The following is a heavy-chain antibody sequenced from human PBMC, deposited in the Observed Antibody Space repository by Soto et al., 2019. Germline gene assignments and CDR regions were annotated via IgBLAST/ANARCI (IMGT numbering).Heavy chain of an antibody. CDR3: AKGDNLGPKTGYAFDP. J-gene: IGHJ5*02. V-gene: IGHV6-1*01. Sequence: SQTLSLTCAISGDSVSSNTASWNWIRQSPSRGLEWLGRTYFRSKWYNDYAVSVKSRIIINPDASNNQFSLQLNSVTPEDTAVYFCAKGDNLGPKTGYAFDPWGQGIMVTVSS. D-gene: IGHD5-12*01. CDR2: TYFRSKWYN. CDR1: GDSVSSNTAS.